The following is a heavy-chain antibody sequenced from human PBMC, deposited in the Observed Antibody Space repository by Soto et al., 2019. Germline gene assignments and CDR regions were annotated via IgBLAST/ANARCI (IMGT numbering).Heavy chain of an antibody. V-gene: IGHV4-39*07. CDR1: GGSISSSSYY. Sequence: SETLSLTCTVSGGSISSSSYYWTWIRQPPGTGLEWIGEINHSGSTNYNPSLKSRVTISVDTSKNQFSLKLTSVTAADTAVYYCARDKITGLFDYWGQGTQVTVS. CDR3: ARDKITGLFDY. CDR2: INHSGST. D-gene: IGHD2-8*02. J-gene: IGHJ4*02.